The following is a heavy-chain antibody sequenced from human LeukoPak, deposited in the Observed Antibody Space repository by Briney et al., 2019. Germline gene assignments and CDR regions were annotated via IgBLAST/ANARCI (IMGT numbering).Heavy chain of an antibody. CDR3: AKDRDYGDYYYFDY. CDR1: GFTFDDYA. CDR2: ISWNSGSI. D-gene: IGHD4-17*01. V-gene: IGHV3-9*01. Sequence: GGSLRLSCAASGFTFDDYAMHWVRQAPGKGLEWVSGISWNSGSIGYADSVKGRFTISRDNAKNSLYLQMNSLRAEDTAVYYCAKDRDYGDYYYFDYWGQGTLVTVSS. J-gene: IGHJ4*02.